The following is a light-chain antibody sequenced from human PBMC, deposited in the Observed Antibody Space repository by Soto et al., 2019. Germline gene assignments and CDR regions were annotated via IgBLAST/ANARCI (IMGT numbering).Light chain of an antibody. CDR3: QQSYSLPFT. CDR2: AAS. CDR1: QNISSY. Sequence: DIQMTQSPSSLSASVGDRVTITCRASQNISSYLNWYQLKPGKAPKLLIYAASSLQSGVPSRFSGSGSGTDFTLTVSSLQPDDFATYHCQQSYSLPFTFGPGTKVDIK. V-gene: IGKV1-39*01. J-gene: IGKJ3*01.